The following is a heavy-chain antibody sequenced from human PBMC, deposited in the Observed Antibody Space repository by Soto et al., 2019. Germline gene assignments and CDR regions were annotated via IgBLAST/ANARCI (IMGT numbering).Heavy chain of an antibody. CDR1: GGSISSSSYY. V-gene: IGHV4-39*01. CDR2: IYYSGST. CDR3: ARRGLCPVNAFDI. J-gene: IGHJ3*02. D-gene: IGHD3-16*01. Sequence: QLQLQESGPGLVKPSETLSLTCTVSGGSISSSSYYWGWIRQPPGKGLEWIGTIYYSGSTYYNQSLNSRATISVDTSNNHFSLKLSSVTAADTAVYYCARRGLCPVNAFDIWGQGTMVTVSS.